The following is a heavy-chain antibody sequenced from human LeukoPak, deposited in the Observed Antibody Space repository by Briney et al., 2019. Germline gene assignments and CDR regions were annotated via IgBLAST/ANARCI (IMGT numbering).Heavy chain of an antibody. Sequence: SETLSLTCTVSGGSISSSSYYWGWIRQPPGKGLEWIGSIYYSGSTYYNPSLKSRVTISVDTSKNQFSLKLSSVTAADTAVYYCARRGYDILTGYLFFDYWGQGTLVTVSS. CDR1: GGSISSSSYY. D-gene: IGHD3-9*01. V-gene: IGHV4-39*01. CDR3: ARRGYDILTGYLFFDY. CDR2: IYYSGST. J-gene: IGHJ4*02.